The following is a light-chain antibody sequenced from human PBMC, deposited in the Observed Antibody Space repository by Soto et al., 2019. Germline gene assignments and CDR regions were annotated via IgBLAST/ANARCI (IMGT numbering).Light chain of an antibody. CDR1: QSVSSY. CDR2: DAS. CDR3: QQSYSTLWT. V-gene: IGKV3-11*01. Sequence: EIAMTQSPATLSVSPGERATLSCRASQSVSSYLAWYQQKPGQAPRLLIYDASNRATGIPARFSGSGSGTDFTLTISSLQPEDFATYYCQQSYSTLWTFGQGTKVDI. J-gene: IGKJ1*01.